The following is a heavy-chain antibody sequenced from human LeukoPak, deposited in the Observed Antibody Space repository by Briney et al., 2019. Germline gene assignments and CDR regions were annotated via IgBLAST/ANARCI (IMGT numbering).Heavy chain of an antibody. Sequence: ASVKLSCKASGYTFTSYGISWVRQAPGQGLEWMGWISAYNGNTNYAQKLQGRVTMTTDTSTSTAYMELRSLRSDDTVVYYCARVSDAVRFGELLMSWFDPWGQGTLVTVSS. J-gene: IGHJ5*02. CDR3: ARVSDAVRFGELLMSWFDP. CDR1: GYTFTSYG. D-gene: IGHD3-10*01. CDR2: ISAYNGNT. V-gene: IGHV1-18*01.